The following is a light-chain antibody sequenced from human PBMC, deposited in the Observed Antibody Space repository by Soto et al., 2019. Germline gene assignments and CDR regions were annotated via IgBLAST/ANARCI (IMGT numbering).Light chain of an antibody. J-gene: IGLJ1*01. V-gene: IGLV2-14*01. Sequence: QSVLTQPAAVSGSPGQSITISCTGTRGDVGSFNYVSWYQLHPGKAPKLVIYDVSSRPSGVSSRFSGSKSGNTASLSISGLQAEDEGDYYCASYSTGDTLYVFGRGTKV. CDR1: RGDVGSFNY. CDR2: DVS. CDR3: ASYSTGDTLYV.